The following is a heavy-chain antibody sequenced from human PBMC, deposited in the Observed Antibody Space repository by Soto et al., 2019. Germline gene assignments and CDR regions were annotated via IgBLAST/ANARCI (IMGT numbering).Heavy chain of an antibody. V-gene: IGHV1-69*02. Sequence: ASVKVSCKASGGTFSSYTISWVRQAPGQGLEWMGRIIPILGIANYAQKFQGRVTITADKSTSTAYMELSSLRSEDTAVYYCATDYYGSGSYFYFDYWGQGTLVTVSS. CDR3: ATDYYGSGSYFYFDY. CDR2: IIPILGIA. D-gene: IGHD3-10*01. CDR1: GGTFSSYT. J-gene: IGHJ4*02.